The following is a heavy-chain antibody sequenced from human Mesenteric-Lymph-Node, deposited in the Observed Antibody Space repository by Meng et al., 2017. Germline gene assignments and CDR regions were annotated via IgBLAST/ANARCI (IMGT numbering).Heavy chain of an antibody. Sequence: ASVKVSCKASGYTFTSYDINWVRQATGQGLEWMGWMNPNSGNTGYAQKFQGRVTITRDTSASTAYMELSSLRSEDTAVYYCARVRWELLVFDYWGQGTLVTVSS. D-gene: IGHD1-26*01. CDR3: ARVRWELLVFDY. J-gene: IGHJ4*02. CDR2: MNPNSGNT. V-gene: IGHV1-8*01. CDR1: GYTFTSYD.